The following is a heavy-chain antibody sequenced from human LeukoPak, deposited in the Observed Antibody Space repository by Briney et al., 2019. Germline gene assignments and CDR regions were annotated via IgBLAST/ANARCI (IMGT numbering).Heavy chain of an antibody. D-gene: IGHD3-22*01. Sequence: GGSLRLSCAASGFTFSSYAMSWVRQAPGKGLEWVSAISGSGGSTYYADSVKGRFTISRDNSKNTLYLQMNSLRAEDTAVYYCAKDCYYDSSGYSEYWGQGTLVTVSS. CDR1: GFTFSSYA. CDR2: ISGSGGST. J-gene: IGHJ4*02. V-gene: IGHV3-23*01. CDR3: AKDCYYDSSGYSEY.